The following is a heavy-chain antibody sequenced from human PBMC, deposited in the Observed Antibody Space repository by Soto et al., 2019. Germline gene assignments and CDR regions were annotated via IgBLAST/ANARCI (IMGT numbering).Heavy chain of an antibody. D-gene: IGHD6-13*01. V-gene: IGHV1-69*01. CDR3: ARASGSSWYNWFDP. Sequence: GXSVKGSCKASGGNFSNYGISWVRQAPGQGLEWVGGIIPLFGTTNYAHKFRGRATITADESTSTAYMELSSLRSEDTAVYYCARASGSSWYNWFDPWGQGTLVTVSS. J-gene: IGHJ5*02. CDR1: GGNFSNYG. CDR2: IIPLFGTT.